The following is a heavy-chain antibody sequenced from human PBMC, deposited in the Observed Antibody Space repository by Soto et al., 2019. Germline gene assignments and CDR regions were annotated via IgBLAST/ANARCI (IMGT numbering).Heavy chain of an antibody. J-gene: IGHJ6*02. CDR2: VSGRGGST. Sequence: GGSLRLSCSASGFTFNHYAMSWVRQAPGKGLEWVSAVSGRGGSTKYADSVKGRFVISRDNSNSMLFLQMDSLRGEDTAVYYCAKDSTVTTSLYFYYYGFDVWGQGTTVTVSS. CDR3: AKDSTVTTSLYFYYYGFDV. V-gene: IGHV3-23*01. D-gene: IGHD4-17*01. CDR1: GFTFNHYA.